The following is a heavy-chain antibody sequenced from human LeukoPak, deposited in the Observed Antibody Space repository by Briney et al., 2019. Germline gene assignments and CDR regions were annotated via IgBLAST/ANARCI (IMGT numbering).Heavy chain of an antibody. D-gene: IGHD3-9*01. Sequence: GGPLRLFCAASGFTFSSYSMNWVRQASGKGLEWVSSISSSSSYIYYADSVKGRFTISRDNAKNSLYLQMNSLRAADTAVYYCARDRSPPILTGYYKNYYMDVWGKGTTVTISS. CDR1: GFTFSSYS. CDR3: ARDRSPPILTGYYKNYYMDV. J-gene: IGHJ6*03. CDR2: ISSSSSYI. V-gene: IGHV3-21*01.